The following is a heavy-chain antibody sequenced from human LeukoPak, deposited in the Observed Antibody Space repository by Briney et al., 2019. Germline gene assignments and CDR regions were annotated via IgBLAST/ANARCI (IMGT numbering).Heavy chain of an antibody. V-gene: IGHV6-1*01. J-gene: IGHJ4*02. D-gene: IGHD2-2*01. Sequence: SQTLSLTCAISGDSVSSNSAAWNWIRQSPSRGLEWLGRTYYRSKWYNDYAVSVKSRIAINPDTSKNQFSLQLNSVTPEDTAVYYCARGVVVPAAMGLFDYWGQGTLVTVSS. CDR1: GDSVSSNSAA. CDR2: TYYRSKWYN. CDR3: ARGVVVPAAMGLFDY.